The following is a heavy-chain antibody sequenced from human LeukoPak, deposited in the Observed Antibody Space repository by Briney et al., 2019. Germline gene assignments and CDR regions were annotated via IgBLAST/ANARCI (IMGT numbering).Heavy chain of an antibody. V-gene: IGHV3-23*01. CDR3: AKGTLRYFDWWYDY. J-gene: IGHJ4*02. Sequence: PGGSLRLSCAASGFTFSGYGMHWVRQAPGKGLEWVSGISGTGVTTYYPDSVKGRFTISRDNSKNTLYLEMNTLRAEDTAVYYCAKGTLRYFDWWYDYWGQGTLVTVSS. CDR1: GFTFSGYG. D-gene: IGHD3-9*01. CDR2: ISGTGVTT.